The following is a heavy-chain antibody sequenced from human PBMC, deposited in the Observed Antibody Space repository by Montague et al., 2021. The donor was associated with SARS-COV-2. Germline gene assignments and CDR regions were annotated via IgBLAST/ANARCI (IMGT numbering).Heavy chain of an antibody. CDR1: GGSISSYY. J-gene: IGHJ4*02. CDR3: ARGMHYYDSSGYYFDY. CDR2: IYYSGST. Sequence: SETLSLTCTVSGGSISSYYWSWIRQPPGKGLEWIGYIYYSGSTNYNPSLKSRVTKSVDTSKNQFSLKLSSVTAADTAVYYCARGMHYYDSSGYYFDYWGQGTLVTVSS. V-gene: IGHV4-59*01. D-gene: IGHD3-22*01.